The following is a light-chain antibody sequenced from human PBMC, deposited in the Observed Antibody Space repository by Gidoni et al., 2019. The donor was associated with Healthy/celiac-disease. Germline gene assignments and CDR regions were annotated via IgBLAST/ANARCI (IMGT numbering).Light chain of an antibody. Sequence: SYELPPPPSVSVSPGQTANITCAGVALPKKYVYWSQPNSAQAPLFIVYEDSRRPTGIPEKFSGSSSGTMATLTIKGAQVEDEADYYCYSADSTGNERVFGGGTRLTVL. V-gene: IGLV3-10*01. J-gene: IGLJ3*02. CDR2: EDS. CDR3: YSADSTGNERV. CDR1: ALPKKY.